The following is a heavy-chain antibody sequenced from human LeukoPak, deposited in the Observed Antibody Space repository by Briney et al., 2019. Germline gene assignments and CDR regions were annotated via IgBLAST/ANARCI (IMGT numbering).Heavy chain of an antibody. V-gene: IGHV3-7*01. J-gene: IGHJ4*02. CDR2: IKQDGSEK. CDR3: ARGGTYYYDSSGHDRPTDY. D-gene: IGHD3-22*01. CDR1: GFTFSSYW. Sequence: GGSLRLSCAASGFTFSSYWMSWVRQAPGKGLEWVANIKQDGSEKYYVDSVKGRFTISRDNAKNSLYLQMNSLRAEDTAVYYCARGGTYYYDSSGHDRPTDYWGQGTLVTVSS.